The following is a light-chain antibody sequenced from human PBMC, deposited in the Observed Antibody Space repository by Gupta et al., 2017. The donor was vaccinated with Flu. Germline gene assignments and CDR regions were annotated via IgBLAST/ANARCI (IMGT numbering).Light chain of an antibody. CDR2: AAS. Sequence: EIVMTQSPATLSVSPGERATLSCWASQSVSSNLAWYQQKPGQAPRLLIYAASTRATGIPARFSGSGSATEFTLTISSLQSEDFAVYYCQQYNTWPPLTFGGGTKVEIK. CDR1: QSVSSN. J-gene: IGKJ4*01. CDR3: QQYNTWPPLT. V-gene: IGKV3D-15*01.